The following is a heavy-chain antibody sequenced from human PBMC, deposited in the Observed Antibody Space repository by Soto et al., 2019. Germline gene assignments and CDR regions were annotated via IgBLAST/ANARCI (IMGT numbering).Heavy chain of an antibody. J-gene: IGHJ4*02. CDR2: IKSKTDGGTT. D-gene: IGHD3-16*02. CDR3: TTDPGYYDYVWGSYRYVDY. Sequence: GGSLRLSCAASGVTFSNAWMNWVRQAPGKGLEWVGRIKSKTDGGTTDYAAPVKGRFTISRDDSKNTLYLQMNSLKTEDTAVYYCTTDPGYYDYVWGSYRYVDYWGRGTLVTVSS. CDR1: GVTFSNAW. V-gene: IGHV3-15*07.